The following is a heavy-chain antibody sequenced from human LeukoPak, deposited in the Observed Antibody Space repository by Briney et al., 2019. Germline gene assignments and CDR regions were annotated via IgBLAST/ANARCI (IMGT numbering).Heavy chain of an antibody. CDR3: ARAQKYSGSYYD. Sequence: GGSLRLSCAASGFTFSSYAMHWVRQAPGKGLEWVAVISYDGSNKYYADSVKGRFTISRDNSKNTLYLQMNSLRAEDTDVYYCARAQKYSGSYYDWGQGTLVTVSS. J-gene: IGHJ4*02. D-gene: IGHD1-26*01. V-gene: IGHV3-30*04. CDR2: ISYDGSNK. CDR1: GFTFSSYA.